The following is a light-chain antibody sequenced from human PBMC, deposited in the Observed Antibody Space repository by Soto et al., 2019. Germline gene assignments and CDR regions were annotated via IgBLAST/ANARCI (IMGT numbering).Light chain of an antibody. Sequence: DVVMTQSPLSLPVPLGQPASISCRSSQGLVLSDGNTYLSWFHQRPGQSPRRLIYTISDRAFGVPDRFSGSGSGTDFTLKISGLEAEDVGVYYCMQSAHWPWTFGPGTKVEV. J-gene: IGKJ1*01. CDR3: MQSAHWPWT. V-gene: IGKV2-30*01. CDR2: TIS. CDR1: QGLVLSDGNTY.